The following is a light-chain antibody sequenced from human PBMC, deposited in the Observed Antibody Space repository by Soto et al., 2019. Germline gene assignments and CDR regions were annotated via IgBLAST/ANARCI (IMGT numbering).Light chain of an antibody. V-gene: IGLV1-44*01. CDR2: SND. Sequence: QSALTQPPSASGTPGQRVTISCSGSSSNIGSHIVNWYQQLPRTAPKLLIFSNDQRPSGVPDRVSASKSGTSASLAISGLQSEDEADYYCAAWDDSLNAVVFGGGTKLTVL. CDR3: AAWDDSLNAVV. CDR1: SSNIGSHI. J-gene: IGLJ2*01.